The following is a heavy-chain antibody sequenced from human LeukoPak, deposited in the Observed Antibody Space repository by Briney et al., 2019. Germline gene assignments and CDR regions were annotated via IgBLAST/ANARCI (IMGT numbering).Heavy chain of an antibody. V-gene: IGHV3-74*01. CDR2: INTDGSIT. CDR1: GFSFSSYW. Sequence: GGSLRLSCAASGFSFSSYWMYWVRQAPGKGLVWVSRINTDGSITNYAGSVKGRFTISRDNAKNTLYLQMNSLGAEDTAVYCCARSAARSAFDIWGQGTMVTVSS. J-gene: IGHJ3*02. CDR3: ARSAARSAFDI. D-gene: IGHD6-6*01.